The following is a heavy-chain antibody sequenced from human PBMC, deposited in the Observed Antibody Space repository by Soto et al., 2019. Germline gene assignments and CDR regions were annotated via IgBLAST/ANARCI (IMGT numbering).Heavy chain of an antibody. Sequence: QVQLVQSGAEVKKPGASVKVSCKASGYTFISYDINWVRQATGQGLEWMGWMNPNSGNTGYAQKFQGRVTMTRNTSLGTAYMELSSLRSEDTAVYYCARTYYYDSSGYYDNWFDPWGQGTLVTVSS. J-gene: IGHJ5*02. CDR3: ARTYYYDSSGYYDNWFDP. V-gene: IGHV1-8*01. CDR2: MNPNSGNT. CDR1: GYTFISYD. D-gene: IGHD3-22*01.